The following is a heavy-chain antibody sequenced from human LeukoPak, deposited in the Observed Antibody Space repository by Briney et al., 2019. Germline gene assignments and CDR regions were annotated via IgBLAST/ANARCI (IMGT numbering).Heavy chain of an antibody. J-gene: IGHJ4*02. D-gene: IGHD3-3*01. CDR1: GFTFSDHY. CDR3: ASPPIYDFWSGYYLH. CDR2: TRNKANSYTT. V-gene: IGHV3-72*01. Sequence: PGGSLRLSCAASGFTFSDHYMDWVRQAPGMGLEWVGRTRNKANSYTTEYAASVKGRFTISRDDSKNSLYLQMNSLKTEDTAVYYCASPPIYDFWSGYYLHWGQGTLVTVSS.